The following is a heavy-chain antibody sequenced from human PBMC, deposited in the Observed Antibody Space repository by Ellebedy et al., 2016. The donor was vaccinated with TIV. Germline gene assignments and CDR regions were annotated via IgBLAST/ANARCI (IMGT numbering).Heavy chain of an antibody. CDR2: FNPNSGDI. CDR1: GYTFTSYY. Sequence: ASVKVSCKASGYTFTSYYMHWVRQAPGQGLESMGWFNPNSGDIKYAQKFQGRVTMTRDTSISTVYMELSNLTPGDTAMYYCARLIEHSNHGMDVWGQGTTVTVSS. CDR3: ARLIEHSNHGMDV. J-gene: IGHJ6*02. V-gene: IGHV1-2*02. D-gene: IGHD2/OR15-2a*01.